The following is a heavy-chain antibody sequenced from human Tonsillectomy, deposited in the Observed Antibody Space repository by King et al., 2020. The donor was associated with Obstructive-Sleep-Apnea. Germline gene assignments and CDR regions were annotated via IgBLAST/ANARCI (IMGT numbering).Heavy chain of an antibody. V-gene: IGHV3-30*04. Sequence: VQLVESGGGVVQPGRSLRLSCAASGFTFSSYAMHWVRQAPGKGLEWGAVISYDGSNKYYADSVKGRFTISRDNSKNTLYLQMNSLRAEDTAVYYCARDREASRWLQFPIDAFDIWGQGTMVTVSS. J-gene: IGHJ3*02. CDR1: GFTFSSYA. CDR3: ARDREASRWLQFPIDAFDI. CDR2: ISYDGSNK. D-gene: IGHD5-24*01.